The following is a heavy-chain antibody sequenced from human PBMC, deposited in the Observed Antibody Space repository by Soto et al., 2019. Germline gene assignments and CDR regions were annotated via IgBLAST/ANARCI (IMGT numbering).Heavy chain of an antibody. CDR3: AKDLRGFRREELQH. CDR1: GFTFSSYA. D-gene: IGHD1-1*01. Sequence: GGSLRLSCAASGFTFSSYAMSWVRQAPGKGLEWVSAISGSGGSTYYADSVKGRFTISRDNSKNTLYLQMNSLRAEDTAVYYCAKDLRGFRREELQHWGQGTLVTVSS. V-gene: IGHV3-23*01. J-gene: IGHJ1*01. CDR2: ISGSGGST.